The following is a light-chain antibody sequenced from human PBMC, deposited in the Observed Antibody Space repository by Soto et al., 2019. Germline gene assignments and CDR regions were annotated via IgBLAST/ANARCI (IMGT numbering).Light chain of an antibody. V-gene: IGLV2-23*01. J-gene: IGLJ3*02. CDR3: CSYAGSNTWV. CDR1: SSDVGSYNL. CDR2: EGS. Sequence: QSALTQPASVSGSPGQSITISCTGTSSDVGSYNLVSWYQQHPGKAPKLMIYEGSKWPSGVSNRFSGSKSGNTASLTISGLQAEDDADYYCCSYAGSNTWVFGGGTKLTVL.